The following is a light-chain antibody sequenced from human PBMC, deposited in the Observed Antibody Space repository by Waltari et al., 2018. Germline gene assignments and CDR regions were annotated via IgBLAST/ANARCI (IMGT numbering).Light chain of an antibody. CDR2: EVS. CDR3: SSYTTTSTVL. CDR1: SSDVGDDKY. Sequence: QSALTQPASVSGSPGQSIIISCTGTSSDVGDDKYVSWYQQHPGKAPRLMIYEVSHRPSGVSDRCSGSKSGNTSSLTISGLQADDEAAYYCSSYTTTSTVLFGGGTELTVL. J-gene: IGLJ2*01. V-gene: IGLV2-14*03.